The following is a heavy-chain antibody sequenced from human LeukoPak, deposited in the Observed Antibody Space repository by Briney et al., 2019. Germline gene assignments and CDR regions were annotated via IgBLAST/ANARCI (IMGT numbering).Heavy chain of an antibody. CDR2: ISSNGGST. CDR3: VKAVGWAPNWFDP. D-gene: IGHD6-19*01. Sequence: GGSLRLSCSASGFTFSSYAMHWVRQAPGKGLEYVSAISSNGGSTYYADSVKGRFTISRDNSKNTLYLQMSSLRAEGTAVYYCVKAVGWAPNWFDPWGQGTLVTVSS. V-gene: IGHV3-64D*06. J-gene: IGHJ5*02. CDR1: GFTFSSYA.